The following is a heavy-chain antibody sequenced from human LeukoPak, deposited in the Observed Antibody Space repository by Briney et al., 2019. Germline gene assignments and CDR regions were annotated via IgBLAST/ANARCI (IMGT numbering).Heavy chain of an antibody. CDR2: ISLNSGSI. Sequence: GGSLRLSCAASGFSFDEYAMHCVRQAPGKGLEWVSGISLNSGSIGYADAVKGRFTISRDNAKNSLFLQMKSLRVEDTAFYYCVKDTAPEYYYDSSGYFQQWGQGALVTVSS. CDR1: GFSFDEYA. D-gene: IGHD3-22*01. CDR3: VKDTAPEYYYDSSGYFQQ. V-gene: IGHV3-9*01. J-gene: IGHJ1*01.